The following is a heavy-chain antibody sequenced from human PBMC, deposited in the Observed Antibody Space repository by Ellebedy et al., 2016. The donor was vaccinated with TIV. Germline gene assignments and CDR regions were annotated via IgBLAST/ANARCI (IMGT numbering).Heavy chain of an antibody. D-gene: IGHD3-3*01. Sequence: AASVQVSCKASGYTFTSHAMHWVRQAPGQRLVWMGCIHAGNGNTKYSQKFQGRVTITRDTSASTAYMELSSLRSEYTAVYYCARDRGITICGVAFDAFDIWGQGTMVTVSS. CDR1: GYTFTSHA. CDR3: ARDRGITICGVAFDAFDI. CDR2: IHAGNGNT. J-gene: IGHJ3*02. V-gene: IGHV1-3*01.